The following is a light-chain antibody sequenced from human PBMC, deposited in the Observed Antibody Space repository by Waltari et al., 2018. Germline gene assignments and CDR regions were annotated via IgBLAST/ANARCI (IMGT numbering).Light chain of an antibody. CDR2: WAS. CDR1: QTILSSSNNKNA. Sequence: DIVMTQSPDSLAVSLGERATINCKASQTILSSSNNKNALAWYQQKPGHPPKLLIYWASTRTSGVPDRFSGRGSETDVTLNISRLQADDVAVYYCQQYYSPPLTFGGGTKVEIK. V-gene: IGKV4-1*01. CDR3: QQYYSPPLT. J-gene: IGKJ4*01.